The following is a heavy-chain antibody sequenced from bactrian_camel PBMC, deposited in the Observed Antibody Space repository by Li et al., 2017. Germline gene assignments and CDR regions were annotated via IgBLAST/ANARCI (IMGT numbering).Heavy chain of an antibody. CDR3: AADQVRLPSGGSWLSHLASFGF. Sequence: QVQLVESGGGSVQAGGSLRLSCAASGYTYDMAGFRQAPGKEREGVAFTNSGSGTSYAGPVKGRFTISQDNAKNTVYLQMNSLKPEGTAMYYCAADQVRLPSGGSWLSHLASFGFWGQGTQVTVS. CDR2: TNSGSGTS. V-gene: IGHV3S63*01. D-gene: IGHD2*01. CDR1: GYTYD. J-gene: IGHJ6*01.